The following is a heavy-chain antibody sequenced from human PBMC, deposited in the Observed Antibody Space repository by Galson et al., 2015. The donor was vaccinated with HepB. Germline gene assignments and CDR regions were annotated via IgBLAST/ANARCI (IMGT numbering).Heavy chain of an antibody. CDR2: IYPGDSET. Sequence: QSGAEVKKSGESLKIPCQGSGYNFYTYWIGWVRHVPGKGMEWMGIIYPGDSETRYSPSFQGQVTLSVDKSISTACLQWGSLRSSDTGTYYCARQRDHGWGSIMEYWGQGTRVTVSS. CDR3: ARQRDHGWGSIMEY. V-gene: IGHV5-51*01. CDR1: GYNFYTYW. J-gene: IGHJ4*02. D-gene: IGHD3-10*01.